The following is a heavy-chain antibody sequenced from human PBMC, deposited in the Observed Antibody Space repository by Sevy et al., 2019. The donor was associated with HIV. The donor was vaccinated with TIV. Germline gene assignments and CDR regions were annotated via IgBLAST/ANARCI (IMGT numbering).Heavy chain of an antibody. J-gene: IGHJ3*01. CDR1: GFTFSDYN. D-gene: IGHD6-6*01. CDR2: ISGLSNYI. V-gene: IGHV3-21*01. Sequence: GGSLRLSCAASGFTFSDYNMNWVRQAPGKGLEWVSYISGLSNYIYYADSVKGRFSISRDNAKNSLFLQMNSLRAEGTALYYCARGVRTYDAFDLRGQGTMVTVSS. CDR3: ARGVRTYDAFDL.